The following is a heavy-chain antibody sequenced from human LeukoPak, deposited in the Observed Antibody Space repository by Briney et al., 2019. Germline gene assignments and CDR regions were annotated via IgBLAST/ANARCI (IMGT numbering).Heavy chain of an antibody. CDR2: INIDGSST. CDR3: ARAGRDDYVNYYYYIDV. V-gene: IGHV3-74*01. CDR1: GFTFRSYW. J-gene: IGHJ6*03. D-gene: IGHD5-24*01. Sequence: QPGGSLRLSCAASGFTFRSYWMHWVRQAPGKGLVWVSFINIDGSSTGYADSVKGRFTISRDNAKNTLYLQMNSLRAEDTAVYYCARAGRDDYVNYYYYIDVWGKGTTVTVSS.